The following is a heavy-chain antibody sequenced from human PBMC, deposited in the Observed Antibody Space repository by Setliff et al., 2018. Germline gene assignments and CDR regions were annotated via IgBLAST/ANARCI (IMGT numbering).Heavy chain of an antibody. V-gene: IGHV1-2*02. D-gene: IGHD3-16*01. CDR1: GYPFVGYY. J-gene: IGHJ4*02. CDR3: AKQGDLAFDY. Sequence: VASVKVSCKTSGYPFVGYYIYWMRQAPGQGPEWMGWIDPKSGRTKYAVEFQGRVTMTRDTSINTIYMEVSSLTSDDTAMYYCAKQGDLAFDYWGQGTQVTVSS. CDR2: IDPKSGRT.